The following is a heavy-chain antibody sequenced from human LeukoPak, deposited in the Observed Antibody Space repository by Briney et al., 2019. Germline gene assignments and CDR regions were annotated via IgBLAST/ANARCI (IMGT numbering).Heavy chain of an antibody. CDR3: AKDGNWARFEN. V-gene: IGHV3-23*01. D-gene: IGHD7-27*01. Sequence: GGSLRLSCAASGFIFSSYAMSWVRQAPGKGLEWVSAISGSGGSTYYADSVKGRFTISRDNSKNTLYLQMNSLRAEDTAVYYCAKDGNWARFENWGQGTLVTVSS. CDR2: ISGSGGST. CDR1: GFIFSSYA. J-gene: IGHJ4*02.